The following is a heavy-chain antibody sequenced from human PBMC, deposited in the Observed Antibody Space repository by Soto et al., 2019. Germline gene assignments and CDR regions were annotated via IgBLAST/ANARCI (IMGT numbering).Heavy chain of an antibody. D-gene: IGHD3-22*01. Sequence: ASVKVSCKASGYTFTSYGISWVRQAPGQGLEWIGWISAYNGNTNYAQKLQGRVTMTTDTSTSTAYMELRSLRSDDTAVYYCARWGDYYDSSGYSDWGQGTLVTVSS. V-gene: IGHV1-18*01. CDR2: ISAYNGNT. CDR1: GYTFTSYG. CDR3: ARWGDYYDSSGYSD. J-gene: IGHJ4*02.